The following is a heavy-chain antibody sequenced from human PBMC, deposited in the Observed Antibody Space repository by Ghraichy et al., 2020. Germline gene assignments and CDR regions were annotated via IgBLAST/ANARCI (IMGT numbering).Heavy chain of an antibody. Sequence: SQTLSLTCAISGDSVSSNSAAWNWIRQSPSRGLEWLGRTYYRSKWYNDYAISVKSRITITSDTSKNQFSLQLNSVTPEDTAVYYCARATYTSTWAALGLDVWGHGTTVTVSS. CDR1: GDSVSSNSAA. V-gene: IGHV6-1*01. CDR3: ARATYTSTWAALGLDV. CDR2: TYYRSKWYN. D-gene: IGHD2/OR15-2a*01. J-gene: IGHJ6*02.